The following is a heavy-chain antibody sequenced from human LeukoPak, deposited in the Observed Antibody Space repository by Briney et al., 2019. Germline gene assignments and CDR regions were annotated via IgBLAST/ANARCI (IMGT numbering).Heavy chain of an antibody. CDR1: GGSISSGSYY. D-gene: IGHD3-10*01. J-gene: IGHJ6*02. V-gene: IGHV4-61*02. Sequence: SETLSLTCTVSGGSISSGSYYWSWIRQPAGKGLEWIGRIYTSGSTNYNPSLKSRVTISVDTSKNQFSLKLSSVTAADTAVYYCARHRYGSGRFGMDVWGQGTTVTVSS. CDR2: IYTSGST. CDR3: ARHRYGSGRFGMDV.